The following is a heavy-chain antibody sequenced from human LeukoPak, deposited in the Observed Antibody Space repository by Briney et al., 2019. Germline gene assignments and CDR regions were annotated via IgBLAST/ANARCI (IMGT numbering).Heavy chain of an antibody. J-gene: IGHJ5*02. V-gene: IGHV4-34*01. Sequence: PSETLSLTCAVYGGSFSGYYWSWIRQPPGKGLEWIGEINRSGSTNYNPSLKSRVTISVDTSKNQFSLKLSSVTAADTAVYYCARGGGYNWFDPWGQGTRVTVSS. CDR1: GGSFSGYY. CDR3: ARGGGYNWFDP. CDR2: INRSGST.